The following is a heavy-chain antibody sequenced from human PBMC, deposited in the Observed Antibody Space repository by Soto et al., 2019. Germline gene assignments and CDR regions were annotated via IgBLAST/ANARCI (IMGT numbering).Heavy chain of an antibody. D-gene: IGHD3-10*01. V-gene: IGHV3-23*01. CDR1: GFTFKNYA. CDR3: AKDAVPYNGEWDWFDL. J-gene: IGHJ5*02. Sequence: EVQLLESGGGLVQPGGSLRLSCAASGFTFKNYAMTSVRQAPGKGMERVSSIGGSGSSAHYADSVKGRFTVSRDDSKNTLYLQMSGLRVDDTALYYCAKDAVPYNGEWDWFDLWGQGTLVTVSS. CDR2: IGGSGSSA.